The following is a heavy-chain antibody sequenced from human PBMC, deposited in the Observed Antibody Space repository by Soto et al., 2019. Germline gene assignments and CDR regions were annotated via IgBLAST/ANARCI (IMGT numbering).Heavy chain of an antibody. V-gene: IGHV3-30*18. Sequence: QVQLVESGGGVVQPGRSLRLSCVASGFTFSKHGIHWVRQAPGKGLEWVAVISYDGSSQYYADSVKGRFTITRDNSKNTVYLQMTTLRREDAAVYYCSKADGYSSGWRADSWGQGTRVTVSA. D-gene: IGHD6-19*01. CDR2: ISYDGSSQ. CDR3: SKADGYSSGWRADS. J-gene: IGHJ4*02. CDR1: GFTFSKHG.